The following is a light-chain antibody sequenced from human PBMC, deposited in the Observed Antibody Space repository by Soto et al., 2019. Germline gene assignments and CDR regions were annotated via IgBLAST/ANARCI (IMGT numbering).Light chain of an antibody. V-gene: IGKV1-33*01. CDR3: QRYDSLPPT. Sequence: DIQMTQSPSSLSASVGDRVTITCQASHDIKTSLNWYQEKPGKAPKLLIYDASNLQTGVPSRFSGSGSGTHFTFTISSLQPEDIATYYCQRYDSLPPTFGQGTRLDIK. CDR1: HDIKTS. CDR2: DAS. J-gene: IGKJ5*01.